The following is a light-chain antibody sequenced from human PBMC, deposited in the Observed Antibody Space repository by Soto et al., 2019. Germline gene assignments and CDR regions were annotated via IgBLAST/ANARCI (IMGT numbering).Light chain of an antibody. CDR1: QSVRSH. CDR3: QQRSHWPIT. CDR2: EAS. V-gene: IGKV3-11*01. J-gene: IGKJ5*01. Sequence: EIVFAQAPATLSLSPGERTTPSCRGSQSVRSHLVWYQQKPGQDPRLLIYEASNRANGLPARFSGRGSGKDFTLTISSLEPEDCAVYYCQQRSHWPITFGQGTRLE.